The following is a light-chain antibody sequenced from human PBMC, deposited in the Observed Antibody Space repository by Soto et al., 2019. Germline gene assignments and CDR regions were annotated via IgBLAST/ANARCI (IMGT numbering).Light chain of an antibody. V-gene: IGKV3-15*01. Sequence: EVVMTQSPATLSVSPGERATLSCRASQSVNANLASYQQKPGQAPRLLIHGASNRATGIPARVSGSGFGTEFILTISSLQSEDFAVYYCQQYNTWLWTFGQGTKVEI. CDR2: GAS. CDR3: QQYNTWLWT. J-gene: IGKJ1*01. CDR1: QSVNAN.